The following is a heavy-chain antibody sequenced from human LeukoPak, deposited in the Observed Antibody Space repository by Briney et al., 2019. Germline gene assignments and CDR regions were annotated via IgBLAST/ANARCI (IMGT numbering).Heavy chain of an antibody. CDR1: GFTFSSYS. J-gene: IGHJ4*02. CDR2: ISSSGSSI. CDR3: ARGEYYDFWSGRLGPDY. Sequence: GGSLRLSCAASGFTFSSYSMNWVRQAPGKGLEWVSYISSSGSSIYYADSVKGRFTISRDNAKNTLYLQMNSLRAEDTAVYYCARGEYYDFWSGRLGPDYWGQGTLVTVSS. D-gene: IGHD3-3*01. V-gene: IGHV3-48*04.